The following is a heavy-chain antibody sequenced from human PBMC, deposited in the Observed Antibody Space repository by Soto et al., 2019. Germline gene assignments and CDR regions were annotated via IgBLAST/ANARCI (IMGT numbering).Heavy chain of an antibody. CDR3: ARCLTSTMSVDY. J-gene: IGHJ4*01. Sequence: HPGGSLRLSCAASGFTFSTSTMNWVRQAPGKGLEWLSYISSSSSTIYYADSVKGRFTISRDNAKNSLYLQMNSLRADDTAVYYCARCLTSTMSVDYWGHGTLVTVSS. D-gene: IGHD3-9*01. V-gene: IGHV3-48*04. CDR2: ISSSSSTI. CDR1: GFTFSTST.